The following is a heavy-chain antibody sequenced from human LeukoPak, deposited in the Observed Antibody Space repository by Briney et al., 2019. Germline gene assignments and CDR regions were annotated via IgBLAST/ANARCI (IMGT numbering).Heavy chain of an antibody. CDR3: ARQGVLWDY. CDR1: GGSISSSSYY. J-gene: IGHJ4*02. D-gene: IGHD2-2*01. Sequence: SETLSLTCTVSGGSISSSSYYWGWIRQPPGKGLEWIGGIYYSGSTYYNPSLKSRVTISVDTSKNQFSLKLSSVTAADTAVYYCARQGVLWDYWGQGTLVTVSS. CDR2: IYYSGST. V-gene: IGHV4-39*01.